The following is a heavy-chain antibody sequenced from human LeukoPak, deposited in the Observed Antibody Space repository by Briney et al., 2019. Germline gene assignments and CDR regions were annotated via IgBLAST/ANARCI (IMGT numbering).Heavy chain of an antibody. D-gene: IGHD3-22*01. CDR2: IIPVFGTA. CDR1: GGTFSSYA. V-gene: IGHV1-69*13. J-gene: IGHJ4*02. Sequence: GASVKVSCKASGGTFSSYAISWVRQAPGQGLEWMGGIIPVFGTANYAQKFQGRVTITADESTSTAYMELSSLRSEDTAVYYCARDHNPYYYDSSGPFDYWGQGTLVTVSS. CDR3: ARDHNPYYYDSSGPFDY.